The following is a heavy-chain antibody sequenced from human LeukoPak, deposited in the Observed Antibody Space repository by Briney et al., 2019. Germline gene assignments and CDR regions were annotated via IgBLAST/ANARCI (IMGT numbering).Heavy chain of an antibody. D-gene: IGHD3-22*01. J-gene: IGHJ3*02. Sequence: ASVKVSCKASGGTFNSYAISWVRQAPGQGLEWMGGIIPIFGTTDYARKFRGRVTMTTDTSRSTAYMELRSLRSDDTAVYYCARALGSVVVMGMDAFDIWGQGTMVTVSS. CDR2: IIPIFGTT. CDR1: GGTFNSYA. CDR3: ARALGSVVVMGMDAFDI. V-gene: IGHV1-69*05.